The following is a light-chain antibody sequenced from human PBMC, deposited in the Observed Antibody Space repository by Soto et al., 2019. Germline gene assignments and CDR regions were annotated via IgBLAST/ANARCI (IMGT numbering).Light chain of an antibody. CDR3: QSYDSSLSGHVV. CDR1: SSNIGAGYD. J-gene: IGLJ2*01. CDR2: GNN. Sequence: QSALTQPPSVSGAPGQRVTISCTGSSSNIGAGYDVHWYQQLPGTAPKLLISGNNNRPSGVPDRFSGSKSGTSASLAITGLQAEDEADYYCQSYDSSLSGHVVFGGGTKLTVL. V-gene: IGLV1-40*01.